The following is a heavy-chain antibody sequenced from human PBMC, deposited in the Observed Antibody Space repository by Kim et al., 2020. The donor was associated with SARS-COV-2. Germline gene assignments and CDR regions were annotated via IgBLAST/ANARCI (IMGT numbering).Heavy chain of an antibody. D-gene: IGHD3-16*01. V-gene: IGHV5-51*01. CDR2: IYPGDSDT. CDR1: GYSFTSYW. J-gene: IGHJ6*02. CDR3: ARLGGGRQGGPIRSYYGMDV. Sequence: GESLKISCKGSGYSFTSYWIGWVRQMPGKGLEWMGIIYPGDSDTRYSPSFQGQVTISADKSISTAYLQWSSLKASDTAMYYCARLGGGRQGGPIRSYYGMDVWGQATTVTVSS.